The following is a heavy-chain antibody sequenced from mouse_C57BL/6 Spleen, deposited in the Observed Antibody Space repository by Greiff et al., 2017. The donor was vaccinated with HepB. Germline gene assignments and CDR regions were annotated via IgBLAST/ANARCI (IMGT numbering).Heavy chain of an antibody. CDR3: ARDSSGYPGFDY. Sequence: EVQRVESEGGLVQPGSSMKLSCTASGFTFSDYYMAWVRQVPERGLEWVANINYDGSSTYYLDSLKSRFIISRDNAKNILYLQMSSLKSEDTATYYCARDSSGYPGFDYWGQGTTLTVSS. D-gene: IGHD3-2*02. CDR1: GFTFSDYY. V-gene: IGHV5-16*01. J-gene: IGHJ2*01. CDR2: INYDGSST.